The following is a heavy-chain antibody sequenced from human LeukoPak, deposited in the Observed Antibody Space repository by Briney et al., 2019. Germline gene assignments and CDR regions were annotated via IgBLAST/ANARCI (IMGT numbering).Heavy chain of an antibody. CDR3: TRVANGDYFDF. CDR2: IYFSGYT. V-gene: IGHV4-30-4*01. J-gene: IGHJ4*02. CDR1: GGSISSGDYY. D-gene: IGHD4-17*01. Sequence: SETLSLTCTVSGGSISSGDYYWSWIRQPPGKGLEWVGYIYFSGYTYYNPSHRSRVSISIDTSKNRFSLNLNSVTAADTAVYYCTRVANGDYFDFWGQGTLVTVSS.